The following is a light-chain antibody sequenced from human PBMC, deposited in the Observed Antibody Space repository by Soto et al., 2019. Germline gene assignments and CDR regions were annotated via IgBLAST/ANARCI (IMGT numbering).Light chain of an antibody. CDR1: QSISNF. Sequence: DIQMTQSPSSLSVSVGDRVTITCRASQSISNFLHWYQQAPGKDPKLLIYGSANLQNGVRSRFSGSVSGTEFSLTISSLQPLDFATYYCQQTHSTPYTFGQGTKLDIK. CDR3: QQTHSTPYT. V-gene: IGKV1-39*01. CDR2: GSA. J-gene: IGKJ2*01.